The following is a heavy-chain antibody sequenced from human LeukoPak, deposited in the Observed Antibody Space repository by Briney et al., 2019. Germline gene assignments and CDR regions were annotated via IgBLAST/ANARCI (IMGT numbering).Heavy chain of an antibody. CDR1: GGTFSIYA. J-gene: IGHJ4*02. V-gene: IGHV1-69*13. CDR3: AILRGSGGNY. CDR2: IIPIFGTA. Sequence: GASVTVSFTASGGTFSIYAISWVRQAPGQGLEWMGGIIPIFGTANYAQKFQGRVTITADESTSAAYMELSSLRSEDTAVYYCAILRGSGGNYWGQGTLVTVSS. D-gene: IGHD3-16*01.